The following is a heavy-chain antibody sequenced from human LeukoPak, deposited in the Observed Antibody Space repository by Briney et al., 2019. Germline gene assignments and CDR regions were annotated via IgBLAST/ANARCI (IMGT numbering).Heavy chain of an antibody. V-gene: IGHV3-30*04. CDR3: ARVVVAGTGGHGYFDY. CDR1: GFTFSRYA. CDR2: ISYDGSNR. J-gene: IGHJ4*02. D-gene: IGHD6-19*01. Sequence: PGRSLRLSCAASGFTFSRYAMHWVRQAPGKGLEWVAVISYDGSNRYYADSVKGRFSISRDNSKNTLYLQMNSLRAEDTAVYYCARVVVAGTGGHGYFDYWGREPWSPSPQ.